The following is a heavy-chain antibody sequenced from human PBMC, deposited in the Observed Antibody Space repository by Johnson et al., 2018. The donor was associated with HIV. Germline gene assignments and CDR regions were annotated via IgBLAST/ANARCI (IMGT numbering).Heavy chain of an antibody. CDR2: ISSSGSTI. CDR3: AKDLDSSSWGAFDI. V-gene: IGHV3-11*04. D-gene: IGHD6-6*01. Sequence: QVQLVESGGGLVKPGGSLRLSCAASGFTFSDYYMSWIRQAPGKGLEWVSYISSSGSTIYYADSVTGRFTISRDNSKNTLHLQMNSLRPEDTAVYYCAKDLDSSSWGAFDIWGQGTMVTVSS. CDR1: GFTFSDYY. J-gene: IGHJ3*02.